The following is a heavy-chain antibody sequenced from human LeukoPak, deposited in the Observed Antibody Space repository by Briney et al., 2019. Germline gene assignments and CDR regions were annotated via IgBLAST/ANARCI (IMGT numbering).Heavy chain of an antibody. Sequence: GGSLRLSCAASGFTFSSYAMSWVRQAPGKGLEWVSAISGSGGSTYYADSVKGRFTISRDNSKSTLYLQMNSLRVEDTAVYYCASYLYWWSDLGYWGQGTLVTVSS. D-gene: IGHD2-8*02. CDR3: ASYLYWWSDLGY. CDR2: ISGSGGST. CDR1: GFTFSSYA. J-gene: IGHJ4*02. V-gene: IGHV3-23*01.